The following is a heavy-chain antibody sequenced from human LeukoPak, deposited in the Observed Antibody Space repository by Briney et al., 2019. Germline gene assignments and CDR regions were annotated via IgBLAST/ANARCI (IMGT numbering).Heavy chain of an antibody. Sequence: GGSLRLSCAASVITFSSYGMTWVRQAPGKGLEWVAIIRYDGSNKYYADSVKGRFTISRDNSKNTLYLQMNSLRAEDTAVYYCAKSPSDVLWWLRSYFDYWGQGTLVTVSS. CDR3: AKSPSDVLWWLRSYFDY. CDR1: VITFSSYG. CDR2: IRYDGSNK. D-gene: IGHD5-12*01. J-gene: IGHJ4*02. V-gene: IGHV3-30*02.